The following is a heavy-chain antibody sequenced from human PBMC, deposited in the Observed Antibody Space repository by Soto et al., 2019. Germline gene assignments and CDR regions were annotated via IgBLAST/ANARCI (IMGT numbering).Heavy chain of an antibody. D-gene: IGHD3-22*01. CDR2: ISYDGSSK. CDR1: GFTFTDYG. Sequence: GGSLRLCCADSGFTFTDYGMHWVRQAPGKGLEWVAVISYDGSSKNYADSVKGRFTISRDNSKNTLYLQMNSLRAEDTAVYYCAKDTYYHDSSGYYVFDYLGQGTLVTVSS. CDR3: AKDTYYHDSSGYYVFDY. J-gene: IGHJ4*02. V-gene: IGHV3-30*18.